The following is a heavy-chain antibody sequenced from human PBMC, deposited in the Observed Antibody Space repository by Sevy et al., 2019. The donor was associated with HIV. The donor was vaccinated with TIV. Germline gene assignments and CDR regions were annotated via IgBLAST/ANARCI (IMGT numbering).Heavy chain of an antibody. V-gene: IGHV3-74*01. D-gene: IGHD5-12*01. J-gene: IGHJ4*02. Sequence: GGSLRLSCAASGFTFSSYWMHWVRQAPGKGLVWVSRINSDGSSTSYADSVKGRFTISRDNAKNTLYLQMNSLRAEDTAVYYCARGPRDSGYDFLFGYWGQGTLVTVSS. CDR3: ARGPRDSGYDFLFGY. CDR2: INSDGSST. CDR1: GFTFSSYW.